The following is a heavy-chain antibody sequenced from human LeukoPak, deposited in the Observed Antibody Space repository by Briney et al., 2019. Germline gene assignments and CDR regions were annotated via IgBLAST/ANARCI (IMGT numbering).Heavy chain of an antibody. CDR2: ISWNSGSI. V-gene: IGHV3-9*03. CDR3: AEDMGYDSSGPLDY. D-gene: IGHD3-22*01. CDR1: GFTFDDYA. Sequence: PGRSLRLSCAASGFTFDDYAMHWVRQAPGKGLEWVSGISWNSGSIGYADSVKGRFTISRDNAKNSLYLQMNSLRAEVMALYYCAEDMGYDSSGPLDYWGQGTLVTVSS. J-gene: IGHJ4*02.